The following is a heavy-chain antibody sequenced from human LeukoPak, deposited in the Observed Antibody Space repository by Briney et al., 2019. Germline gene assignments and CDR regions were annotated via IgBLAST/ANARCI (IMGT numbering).Heavy chain of an antibody. J-gene: IGHJ4*02. V-gene: IGHV3-23*01. CDR2: ISGSGGST. CDR1: GFTFSSYS. D-gene: IGHD6-25*01. Sequence: GGSLRLSCTASGFTFSSYSMTWVRQAPGKGLEWVSAISGSGGSTYYADPVKGRFTISRDNSKNTLYLQMNSLRAEDTAVYYCARGTGYNTGRSVDYWGQGTLVTVSS. CDR3: ARGTGYNTGRSVDY.